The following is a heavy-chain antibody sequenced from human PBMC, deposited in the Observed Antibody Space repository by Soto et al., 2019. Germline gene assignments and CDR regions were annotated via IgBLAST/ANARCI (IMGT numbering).Heavy chain of an antibody. CDR3: VKDLGYSLFAMGGGMDV. D-gene: IGHD3-3*02. CDR2: MRGRGGST. CDR1: GFTFTDSA. Sequence: EVQLLESGGGLAQPGGSLRLSCAASGFTFTDSAMNWVRQAPGKGPEWVSVMRGRGGSTLYPDPVRGRFTTSRDTSTHAVYLQMDRLRVEDTAIYYCVKDLGYSLFAMGGGMDVWGRGTTVTVSS. V-gene: IGHV3-23*01. J-gene: IGHJ6*02.